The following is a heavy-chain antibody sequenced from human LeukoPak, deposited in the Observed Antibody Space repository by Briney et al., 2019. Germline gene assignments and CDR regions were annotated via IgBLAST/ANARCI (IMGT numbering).Heavy chain of an antibody. Sequence: GGSLRLSCAASGFTVSNNYMSWVRQAPGKGLEWVSVIYDGDSTYYPDSVKGRFTISRDNSRSTLFLQMTSLRAEDTAVYYCARVAPAGTYFDYWGQGTLVTVSS. CDR1: GFTVSNNY. J-gene: IGHJ4*02. CDR2: IYDGDST. CDR3: ARVAPAGTYFDY. V-gene: IGHV3-66*01. D-gene: IGHD6-13*01.